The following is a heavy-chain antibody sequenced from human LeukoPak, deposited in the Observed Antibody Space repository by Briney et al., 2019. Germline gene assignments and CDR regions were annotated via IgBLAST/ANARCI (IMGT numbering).Heavy chain of an antibody. CDR2: INYNGAIT. J-gene: IGHJ4*02. CDR3: ARDRLGPSFSVSHFDL. D-gene: IGHD3-3*02. CDR1: GFTFVDYG. V-gene: IGHV3-20*04. Sequence: GGSLRLSCAPSGFTFVDYGLSWVRRAPGKGLEWLCAINYNGAITDYADSVKGRFTISRDNAKNSLYLRMDSLRAEDTALYYCARDRLGPSFSVSHFDLWGQGTLVTVSS.